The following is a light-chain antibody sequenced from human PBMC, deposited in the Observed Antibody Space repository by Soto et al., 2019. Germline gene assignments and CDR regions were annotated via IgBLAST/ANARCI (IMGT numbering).Light chain of an antibody. V-gene: IGKV3-15*01. CDR1: QSVSSN. CDR2: GES. CDR3: QQYNNWWT. Sequence: EIVRKQSPVTLSVSPGERATLSCRAGQSVSSNLAWYQQKPGQAPRLLIYGESTRATGIPARFTGSGSGTEFTLTISSLQFDDSAVYYCQQYNNWWTFGQGPQVDIK. J-gene: IGKJ1*01.